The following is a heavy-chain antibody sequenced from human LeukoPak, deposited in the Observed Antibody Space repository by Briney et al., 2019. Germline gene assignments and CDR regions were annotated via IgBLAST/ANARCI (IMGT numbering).Heavy chain of an antibody. CDR2: IYYSGST. J-gene: IGHJ4*02. D-gene: IGHD2-2*01. V-gene: IGHV4-59*01. CDR1: GGSISSYY. CDR3: ARVNLGYCSSTSCYPFDY. Sequence: PSETLSLTCTVSGGSISSYYWSWIRQPPGKGLEWIGYIYYSGSTNYNPSLKSRVTISVDTSKNQFSLKLSPVTAADTAVYYCARVNLGYCSSTSCYPFDYWGQGTLVTVSS.